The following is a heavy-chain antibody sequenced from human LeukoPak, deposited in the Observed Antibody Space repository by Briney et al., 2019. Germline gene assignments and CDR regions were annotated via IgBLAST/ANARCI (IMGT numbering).Heavy chain of an antibody. D-gene: IGHD3-10*01. CDR2: VDPEDGET. CDR1: GYTFTDYY. V-gene: IGHV1-69-2*01. Sequence: ASVKISCKVSGYTFTDYYMHWVPQAPGKGLEWMGLVDPEDGETIYAEKFQGRVTITADTSTDTAYMELSSLRSEDTAVYYCARVWFGEFHAFDIWGQGTMVTVSS. J-gene: IGHJ3*02. CDR3: ARVWFGEFHAFDI.